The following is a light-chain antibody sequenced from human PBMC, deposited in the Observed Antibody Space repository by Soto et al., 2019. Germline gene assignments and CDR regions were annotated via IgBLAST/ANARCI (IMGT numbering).Light chain of an antibody. CDR3: QQFASSPWT. CDR1: QNISSAY. V-gene: IGKV3-20*01. J-gene: IGKJ1*01. Sequence: PGERATLSCTASQNISSAYLTWTQQKPGQAPRLLIYSTSTRATGIPDRFSGSGSGTDFTLTISRLEPEDFAVFYCQQFASSPWTFGQVTKVDI. CDR2: STS.